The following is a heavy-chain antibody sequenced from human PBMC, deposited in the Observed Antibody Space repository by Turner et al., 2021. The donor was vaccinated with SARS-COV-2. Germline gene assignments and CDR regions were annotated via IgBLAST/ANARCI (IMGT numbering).Heavy chain of an antibody. CDR3: AKADRIMIVVVITLFDY. V-gene: IGHV3-23*01. D-gene: IGHD3-22*01. J-gene: IGHJ4*02. Sequence: EVQLLESGGGLVQPGGSLRLSCAASGFPFSSYAMSWVRQAPGRGLEWVSAISGSGVSTYYADSVKRRFTISIDNSKNTLYLQMNNLIAEGTAVYYCAKADRIMIVVVITLFDYWGQGTLVTVSS. CDR1: GFPFSSYA. CDR2: ISGSGVST.